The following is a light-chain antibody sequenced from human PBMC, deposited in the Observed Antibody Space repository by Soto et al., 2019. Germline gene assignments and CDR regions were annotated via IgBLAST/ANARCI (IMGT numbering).Light chain of an antibody. Sequence: DIQMTQSPSSLSASVGDRVTITCRASQSITNFLNWFQQKPGKAPKLLIYAASSLQSGVPGRFSGSGSGTDFTLTISSLQPEDFATYYCQQSSSTPITFGGGTKVETK. CDR2: AAS. J-gene: IGKJ4*01. CDR3: QQSSSTPIT. V-gene: IGKV1-39*01. CDR1: QSITNF.